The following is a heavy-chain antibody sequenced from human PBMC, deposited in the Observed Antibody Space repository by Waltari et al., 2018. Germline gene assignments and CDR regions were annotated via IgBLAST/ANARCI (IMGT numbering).Heavy chain of an antibody. D-gene: IGHD6-19*01. J-gene: IGHJ5*02. V-gene: IGHV4-34*01. CDR2: INHSGST. CDR3: ARAYSSGWYEAPYNWFDP. Sequence: QVQLQQWGAGLLKPSETLSLTCAVYGGSFSGYYWSWIRQPPGQGLEWIGEINHSGSTNYNPSLKSRVTISVDTSKNQFSLKLSSVTAADTAVYYCARAYSSGWYEAPYNWFDPWGQGTLVTVSS. CDR1: GGSFSGYY.